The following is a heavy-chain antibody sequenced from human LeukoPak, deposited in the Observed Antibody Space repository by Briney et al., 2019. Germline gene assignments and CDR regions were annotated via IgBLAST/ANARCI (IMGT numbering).Heavy chain of an antibody. CDR1: GFTFSNYW. V-gene: IGHV3-74*01. J-gene: IGHJ3*02. D-gene: IGHD3-22*01. CDR2: SKSDGSST. CDR3: VRPYDSSGYYCIEAFDN. Sequence: GGSLRLSCAASGFTFSNYWMHWVRQAPGKGLVWVSRSKSDGSSTSYADSVKGRFTISRDNVKNTLYLQMNSLRAEDTAVYYCVRPYDSSGYYCIEAFDNWGQGTMVTVSS.